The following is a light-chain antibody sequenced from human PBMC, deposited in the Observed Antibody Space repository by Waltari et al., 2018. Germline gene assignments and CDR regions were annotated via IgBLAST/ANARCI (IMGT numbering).Light chain of an antibody. CDR3: SSYAGNCNLVV. Sequence: QCALTQPASVSGSPGQSITISCTGTSSDVGSYNLVSWYPQHPVKAPKLMIYEASKRPSGVANRVSGSKSGNTASLTISVLQAEDEADYYCSSYAGNCNLVVFGGGTKLTVL. V-gene: IGLV2-23*01. CDR1: SSDVGSYNL. J-gene: IGLJ2*01. CDR2: EAS.